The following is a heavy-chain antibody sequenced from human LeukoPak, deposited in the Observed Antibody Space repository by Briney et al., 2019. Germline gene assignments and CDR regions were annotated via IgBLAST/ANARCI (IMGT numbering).Heavy chain of an antibody. CDR2: FYHTGST. CDR1: GGTIRTLY. V-gene: IGHV4-59*11. Sequence: SQTLSLTCTVSGGTIRTLYWSWLRQTPGKGLEWIGYFYHTGSTNYNPSLKSRVIMSLDTSESQFSLKLSSVTAADTAVYYCAGGNHHTTGPYYFDYWGQGTLVTVSS. CDR3: AGGNHHTTGPYYFDY. D-gene: IGHD2/OR15-2a*01. J-gene: IGHJ4*02.